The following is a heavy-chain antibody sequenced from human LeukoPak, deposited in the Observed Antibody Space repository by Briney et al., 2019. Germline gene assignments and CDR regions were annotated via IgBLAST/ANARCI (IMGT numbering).Heavy chain of an antibody. CDR2: IYYSGST. V-gene: IGHV4-59*01. D-gene: IGHD5/OR15-5a*01. CDR1: GGSISSYY. CDR3: ARDKGLPQAFDI. J-gene: IGHJ3*02. Sequence: SETQSLTCTVSGGSISSYYWSWIRRLPGKGLEWIGYIYYSGSTNYNPSLKSRVTISVDTSKNQFSLKLTSVTAADTAVYYCARDKGLPQAFDIWGQGTMVTVSS.